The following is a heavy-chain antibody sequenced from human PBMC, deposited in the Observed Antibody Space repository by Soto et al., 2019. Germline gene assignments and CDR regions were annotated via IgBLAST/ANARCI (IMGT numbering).Heavy chain of an antibody. D-gene: IGHD6-19*01. CDR3: ARDDRDSSGWWGSSYYYYGMDV. J-gene: IGHJ6*02. CDR2: IIPIFGTA. Sequence: SVKVSCKASGGTFSSYAVSWVRQAPGQGLEWMGGIIPIFGTANYAQKFQGRVTITADKSTSTAYMELSSLISEDTAVYYCARDDRDSSGWWGSSYYYYGMDVWGQGTTVTVPS. V-gene: IGHV1-69*06. CDR1: GGTFSSYA.